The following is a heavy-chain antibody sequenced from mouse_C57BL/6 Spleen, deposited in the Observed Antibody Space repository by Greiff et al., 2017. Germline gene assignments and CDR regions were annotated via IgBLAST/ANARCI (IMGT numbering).Heavy chain of an antibody. CDR1: GYTFTSYW. J-gene: IGHJ4*01. V-gene: IGHV1-55*01. CDR2: IYPGSGST. Sequence: QVHVKQPGAELVKPGASVKMSCKASGYTFTSYWITWVKQRPGQGLEWIGDIYPGSGSTNYNEKFKSKATLTVDTSSSTAYMQLSSLTSEDSAVYYCARARVYYYGSRPLAMDYWGQGTSVTVSS. D-gene: IGHD1-1*01. CDR3: ARARVYYYGSRPLAMDY.